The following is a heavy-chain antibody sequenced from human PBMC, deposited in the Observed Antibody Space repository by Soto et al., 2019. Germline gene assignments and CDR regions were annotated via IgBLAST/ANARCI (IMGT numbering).Heavy chain of an antibody. CDR2: IRNKASGGTA. D-gene: IGHD1-20*01. CDR3: TRDRIMTDY. CDR1: GFTFGDYS. Sequence: EVQLVESGGGSVQPGRSLRLSCTTSGFTFGDYSMTWFRQAPGKGMEWVSFIRNKASGGTAEYAASVKGRFTVSRDDSKSITYLQMNSLKTKDTGMYYCTRDRIMTDYWAQRTLVTVSS. V-gene: IGHV3-49*03. J-gene: IGHJ4*02.